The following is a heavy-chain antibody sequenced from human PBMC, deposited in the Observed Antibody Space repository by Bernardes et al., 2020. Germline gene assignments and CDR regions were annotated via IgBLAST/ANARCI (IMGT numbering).Heavy chain of an antibody. Sequence: GGSLRLSCAASGFTFSTYSMNWVRQAPGKGLEWVAYISSSGGTIYYADSVKGRFTISRDNAKNSLYLQMNSLRAEDTAVYYCASYVSGSYYGPYYFEYWGQGTLVTVSS. CDR3: ASYVSGSYYGPYYFEY. J-gene: IGHJ4*02. CDR1: GFTFSTYS. V-gene: IGHV3-48*01. D-gene: IGHD1-26*01. CDR2: ISSSGGTI.